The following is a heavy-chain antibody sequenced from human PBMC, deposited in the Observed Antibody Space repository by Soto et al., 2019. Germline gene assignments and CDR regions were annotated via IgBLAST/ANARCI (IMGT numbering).Heavy chain of an antibody. J-gene: IGHJ5*02. CDR1: GGTFTNFA. D-gene: IGHD4-17*01. V-gene: IGHV1-69*01. Sequence: QVQLVQSGAEVKKPGSSVKVSCKASGGTFTNFAISWVRQAPGQGLEWMGGIIPVFGKAKYAQRFQGRVKFTADESTSTAYMEVNSLTSDDTAVYYCARGSPTTVTTWFDPWCQGTLVTVSS. CDR2: IIPVFGKA. CDR3: ARGSPTTVTTWFDP.